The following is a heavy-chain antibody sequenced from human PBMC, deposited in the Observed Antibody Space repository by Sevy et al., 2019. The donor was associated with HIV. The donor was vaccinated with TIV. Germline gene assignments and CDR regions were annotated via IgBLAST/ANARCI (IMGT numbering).Heavy chain of an antibody. CDR1: GFTFNNAR. J-gene: IGHJ4*02. V-gene: IGHV3-15*01. CDR3: ATYISNYYERLS. Sequence: GGSLRLSCAASGFTFNNARMTWVRQAPGKGLEWLGRIKSEIEGGATDYAAPVKGRFTISRDNSKNTLFLQMDGLKSEDTALYYCATYISNYYERLSWGQGTLVTVSS. CDR2: IKSEIEGGAT. D-gene: IGHD3-22*01.